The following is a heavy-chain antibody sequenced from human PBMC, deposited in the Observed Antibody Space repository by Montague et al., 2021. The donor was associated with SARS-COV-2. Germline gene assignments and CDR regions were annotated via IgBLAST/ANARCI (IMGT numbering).Heavy chain of an antibody. CDR1: GGSISSGDYY. V-gene: IGHV4-30-4*01. D-gene: IGHD2-15*01. CDR2: TYNSDST. Sequence: SQTLSLTCTVSGGSISSGDYYWNWIRQPPGKGLEWIGYTYNSDSTNYNPSLKSRVSISVDTSKNQLSLRLSSVTAADTAVYYCARIGWWSGGYWGQGTLVTVSS. CDR3: ARIGWWSGGY. J-gene: IGHJ4*02.